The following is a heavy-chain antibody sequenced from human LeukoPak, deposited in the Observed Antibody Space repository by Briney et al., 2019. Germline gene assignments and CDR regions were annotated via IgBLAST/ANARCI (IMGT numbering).Heavy chain of an antibody. D-gene: IGHD6-13*01. CDR2: IIPIFGTA. V-gene: IGHV1-69*01. Sequence: ASVTVSSTASVGTFSIYAISWVRQAPGQGLEWMGGIIPIFGTANYAQKFQGRVTITADESTSTAYMELSSLRSEDTAVYYCASVPYSSSWNNWFDPWGQGTLVTVSS. J-gene: IGHJ5*02. CDR3: ASVPYSSSWNNWFDP. CDR1: VGTFSIYA.